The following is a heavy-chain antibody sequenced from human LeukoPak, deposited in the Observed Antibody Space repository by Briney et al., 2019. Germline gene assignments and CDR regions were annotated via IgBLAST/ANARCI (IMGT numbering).Heavy chain of an antibody. V-gene: IGHV4-59*01. J-gene: IGHJ6*03. CDR3: ARGWVQLWAPYYYYMDV. CDR2: IYYSGST. Sequence: SETLSLTCTVSGGSISSYYWSWIRQPPGKGLEWIGYIYYSGSTNYNPSLKSRVTISVDTSKNQFSLKLSSVTAADTAVYYCARGWVQLWAPYYYYMDVWGKGTTVTVSS. CDR1: GGSISSYY. D-gene: IGHD5-18*01.